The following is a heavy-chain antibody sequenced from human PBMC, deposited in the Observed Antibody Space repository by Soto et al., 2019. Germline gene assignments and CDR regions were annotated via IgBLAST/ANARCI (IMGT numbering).Heavy chain of an antibody. D-gene: IGHD5-12*01. CDR1: GGPFSNDI. Sequence: QVQLVQSGAEVKKPGSSVKVSCKASGGPFSNDIITWVRQAPGQGLEWMGRIIPLLNIANYAQKFQGRVTITADRSTGTPYMELNSLRSEDTAVYYCARDSPIGSTFSGYDAIDYWGQGTLITVSS. CDR3: ARDSPIGSTFSGYDAIDY. J-gene: IGHJ4*02. V-gene: IGHV1-69*08. CDR2: IIPLLNIA.